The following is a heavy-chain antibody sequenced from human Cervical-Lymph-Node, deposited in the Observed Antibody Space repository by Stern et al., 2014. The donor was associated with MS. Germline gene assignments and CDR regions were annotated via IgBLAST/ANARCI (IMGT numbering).Heavy chain of an antibody. CDR3: ALSSEASDRWYSLGYDL. Sequence: QVQLMQSGAEVTKPGSSVKVSCKASGGTFSKFPRSWVRQAPGQGLEWMGWIFPVIGTATYDQEFRGRVTITADVSTSTVYMELSSLRSNDTAVYYCALSSEASDRWYSLGYDLWGQGTLVTVSS. V-gene: IGHV1-69*01. D-gene: IGHD6-13*01. CDR2: IFPVIGTA. CDR1: GGTFSKFP. J-gene: IGHJ5*02.